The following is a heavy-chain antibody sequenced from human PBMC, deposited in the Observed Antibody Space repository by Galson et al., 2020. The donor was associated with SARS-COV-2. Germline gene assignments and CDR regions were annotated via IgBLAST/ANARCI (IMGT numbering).Heavy chain of an antibody. Sequence: GESLKISCAASGFTFSSYAMHWVRQAPGKGLEWVAVISYDGSNKYYADSVKGRFTISRDNSKNTLYLQMNSLRAEDTAVYYCASGLLLDFDYWGQGTLVTVSS. CDR1: GFTFSSYA. CDR2: ISYDGSNK. CDR3: ASGLLLDFDY. J-gene: IGHJ4*02. V-gene: IGHV3-30*04. D-gene: IGHD2-15*01.